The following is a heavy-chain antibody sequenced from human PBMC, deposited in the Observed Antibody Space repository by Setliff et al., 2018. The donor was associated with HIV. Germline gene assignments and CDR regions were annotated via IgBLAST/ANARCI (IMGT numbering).Heavy chain of an antibody. J-gene: IGHJ4*02. CDR3: ARQLSNSFDY. CDR1: GYTFTDYF. D-gene: IGHD1-1*01. V-gene: IGHV1-2*02. CDR2: ISPDNANT. Sequence: ASVKVSCKSAGYTFTDYFMHWVRQAPGQGLEWMGWISPDNANTRISQKFRGSVTMTRDRSINTAYMEFTGLTSDDTAVYYCARQLSNSFDYWGQGTLVTVSS.